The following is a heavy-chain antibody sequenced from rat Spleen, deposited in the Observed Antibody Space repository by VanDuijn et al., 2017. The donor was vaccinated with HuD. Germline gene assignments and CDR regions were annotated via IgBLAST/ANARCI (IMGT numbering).Heavy chain of an antibody. CDR1: GFSLTSYN. Sequence: QVQLKESGPGLVQPSQTLSLTCTVSGFSLTSYNVHWVRQPTGKGLEWMGMIWTGGSTDYNSALKSRLSITRDTSESQVFLKMNSLQTEDTAIYYCTRGAAIYDYFDYWGQGVMVTVSS. J-gene: IGHJ2*01. V-gene: IGHV2-30*01. CDR2: IWTGGST. CDR3: TRGAAIYDYFDY. D-gene: IGHD1-2*01.